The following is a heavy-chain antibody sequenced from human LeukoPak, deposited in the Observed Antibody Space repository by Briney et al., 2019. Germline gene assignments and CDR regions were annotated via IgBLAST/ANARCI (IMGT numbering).Heavy chain of an antibody. D-gene: IGHD6-13*01. CDR3: AKGGSSSWDYFDH. CDR1: GFTFSSYD. V-gene: IGHV3-21*01. CDR2: IRPSGDNT. Sequence: PGGSLRLSCAASGFTFSSYDMTWVRQAPGRGLEWVSSIRPSGDNTYYADSVKGRFTISRDNAKNSLYLQMNSLRAEDTAVYYCAKGGSSSWDYFDHWGQGTLVTVSS. J-gene: IGHJ4*02.